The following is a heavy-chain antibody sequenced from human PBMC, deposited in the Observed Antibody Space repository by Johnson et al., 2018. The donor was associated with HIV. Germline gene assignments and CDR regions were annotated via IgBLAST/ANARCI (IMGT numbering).Heavy chain of an antibody. D-gene: IGHD1-26*01. CDR2: INWSGGNT. CDR1: GFTFSSYG. V-gene: IGHV3-20*04. CDR3: ARPIARGASNI. Sequence: VQLVESGGGVVQPGGSLRLSCAASGFTFSSYGMHWVRQAPGKGLEWVSGINWSGGNTDYADSVKGRFTISRDNAKNSLYLQMNSLRVDDTAVYYCARPIARGASNIWGQGTMVTVSS. J-gene: IGHJ3*02.